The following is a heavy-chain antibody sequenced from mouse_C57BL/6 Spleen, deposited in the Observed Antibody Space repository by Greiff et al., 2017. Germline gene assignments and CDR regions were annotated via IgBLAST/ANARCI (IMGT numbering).Heavy chain of an antibody. CDR3: TSLYYEGDYYAMDY. CDR2: IYPGNSDT. D-gene: IGHD2-4*01. CDR1: GYTFTSYW. J-gene: IGHJ4*01. V-gene: IGHV1-5*01. Sequence: EVQGVESGTVLARPGASVKMSCKTSGYTFTSYWMHWVKQRPGQGLAWIGAIYPGNSDTSYNQKFKGKAKLTAVTSASTAYMELSSLTNEDSAVYYCTSLYYEGDYYAMDYWGQGTSVTVSS.